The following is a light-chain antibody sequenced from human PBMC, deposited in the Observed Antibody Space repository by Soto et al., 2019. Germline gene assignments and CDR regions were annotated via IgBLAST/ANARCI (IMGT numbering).Light chain of an antibody. J-gene: IGKJ3*01. V-gene: IGKV1-6*01. CDR3: LQDFTYPRT. CDR1: QGIKND. Sequence: AIQMTQSPSSLSASVGDRVTMTCRASQGIKNDLGWYQQRPGKAPRLLIYGASTLYSGVPSRFSATGSGIDFTLTINSLQPEGFATYYCLQDFTYPRTFGPGTRV. CDR2: GAS.